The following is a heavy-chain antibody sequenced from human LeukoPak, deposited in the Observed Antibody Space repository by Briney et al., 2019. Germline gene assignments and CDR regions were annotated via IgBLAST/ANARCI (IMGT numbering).Heavy chain of an antibody. V-gene: IGHV3-23*01. CDR3: AKRVSGTTFY. Sequence: GGSLRLSCAASGFTFSSYVMSWVRQAPGKGLEWVSAISGSGATTYYADSVKGRFTISRDNSKNTLYLHMNSLRAEDTTVYYCAKRVSGTTFYWGQGTLVTVSS. CDR1: GFTFSSYV. J-gene: IGHJ4*02. CDR2: ISGSGATT. D-gene: IGHD1-1*01.